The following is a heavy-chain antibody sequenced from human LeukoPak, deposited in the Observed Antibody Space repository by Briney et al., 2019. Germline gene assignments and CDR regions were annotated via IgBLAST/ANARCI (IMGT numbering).Heavy chain of an antibody. V-gene: IGHV1-18*01. CDR1: GYTFTSYG. CDR3: ARYVVVPAADWGYFDY. CDR2: ISAYNGNT. J-gene: IGHJ4*02. D-gene: IGHD2-2*01. Sequence: ASVKVSCKASGYTFTSYGISWVRQAPGQGLEWMGWISAYNGNTNYAQKLQGRVTMTTDTSTSTAYMELRSLRSDDTAVYYCARYVVVPAADWGYFDYWGQGTLVTVSS.